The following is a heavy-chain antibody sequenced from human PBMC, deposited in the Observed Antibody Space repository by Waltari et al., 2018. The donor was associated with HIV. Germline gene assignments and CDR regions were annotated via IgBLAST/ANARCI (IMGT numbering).Heavy chain of an antibody. V-gene: IGHV1-69*01. CDR3: ASASRDTAMGAFDI. Sequence: QVQPVQSGAEVKKPGSSVKVSCKASGGTFSNSAINWVRQAPGQGLEWMGGIIPIFGSPNYAQKFQGRVTITADESTSTVYMKLSSLRSEDTAVYYCASASRDTAMGAFDIWGQGTMVT. CDR2: IIPIFGSP. D-gene: IGHD5-18*01. J-gene: IGHJ3*02. CDR1: GGTFSNSA.